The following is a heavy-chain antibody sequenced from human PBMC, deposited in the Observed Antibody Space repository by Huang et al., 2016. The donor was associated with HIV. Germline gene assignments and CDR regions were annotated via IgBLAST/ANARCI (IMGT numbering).Heavy chain of an antibody. J-gene: IGHJ4*02. CDR1: GFTFSSYS. V-gene: IGHV3-48*02. D-gene: IGHD3-3*01. CDR2: IRSRSSTI. Sequence: EVQLVESGGGLVQTGGSLRLSCAASGFTFSSYSMNWVRQAPGKGLEGVLYIRSRSSTIYYADSVKGRFTISRDNAKNSLFLQMNSLRDEDTAVHYCARGIRYFGVVAYFDYWGQGALVTVSS. CDR3: ARGIRYFGVVAYFDY.